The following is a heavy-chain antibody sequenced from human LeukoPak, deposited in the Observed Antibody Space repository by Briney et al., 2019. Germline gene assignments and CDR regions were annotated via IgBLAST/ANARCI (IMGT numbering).Heavy chain of an antibody. CDR2: IFYSGST. CDR3: ARGPGYTSSYALGY. CDR1: GGSLSSYY. D-gene: IGHD2-2*01. V-gene: IGHV4-59*01. Sequence: SETLSLTCTVSGGSLSSYYWSWIRQPPGKGLEWIGYIFYSGSTNYNPSLKSRVTISVDTSKNQFSLKLNSVTAADTAVYYCARGPGYTSSYALGYWGQGTLVTVSS. J-gene: IGHJ4*02.